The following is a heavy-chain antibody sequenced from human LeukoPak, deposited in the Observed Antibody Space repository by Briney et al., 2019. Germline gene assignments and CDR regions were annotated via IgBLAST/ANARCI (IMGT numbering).Heavy chain of an antibody. CDR1: GFTFSSYS. CDR3: AKDRGRTWVQVAN. Sequence: GGSLRLSCAASGFTFSSYSMNWVRQAPGKGLEWVSYISNSGSTIYYADSVKGRFTISRDNSKNTLYLQMNSLRVEDTAVYYCAKDRGRTWVQVANWGQGTLVTVSS. J-gene: IGHJ4*02. CDR2: ISNSGSTI. V-gene: IGHV3-48*01. D-gene: IGHD2-15*01.